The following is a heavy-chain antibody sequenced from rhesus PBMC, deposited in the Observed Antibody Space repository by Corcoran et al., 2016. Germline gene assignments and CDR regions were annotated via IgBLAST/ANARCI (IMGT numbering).Heavy chain of an antibody. CDR1: GGSFSSSNW. Sequence: QVQLQESGPGLVKPSETLSLTCAVSGGSFSSSNWWSWLRQPPGKGLGGIGYISGSSSSTTYNASLKSRVTISTDTSTNQFALKLSSVTAADTALYYCARAGQRLVTIDYWGQGVLVTVSS. CDR3: ARAGQRLVTIDY. V-gene: IGHV4-65*01. D-gene: IGHD6S26*01. J-gene: IGHJ4*01. CDR2: ISGSSSST.